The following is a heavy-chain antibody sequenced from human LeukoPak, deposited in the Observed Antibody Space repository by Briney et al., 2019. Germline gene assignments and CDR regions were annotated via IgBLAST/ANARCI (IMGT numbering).Heavy chain of an antibody. CDR2: FHPEDGET. J-gene: IGHJ4*01. CDR1: GYSLNELS. V-gene: IGHV1-24*01. CDR3: ATGREMEWETYYFDY. D-gene: IGHD1-26*01. Sequence: ASVKVSCKVSGYSLNELSMHWVRQAPGKGLEWMGGFHPEDGETVFAQKFQGRVTMTKDTSTDTAYMELSSLRSEDTAVYYCATGREMEWETYYFDYWGHGTLVTVSS.